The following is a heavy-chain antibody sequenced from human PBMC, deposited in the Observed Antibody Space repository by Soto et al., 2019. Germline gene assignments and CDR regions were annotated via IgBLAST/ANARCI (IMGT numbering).Heavy chain of an antibody. CDR2: TGSGTGPG. V-gene: IGHV1-69*06. J-gene: IGHJ4*02. CDR3: ARRDSGGFYRFFDS. Sequence: SSVRVSCTPSVHTLSTHPITCVRRAPVQGLEWMGGTGSGTGPGNHAQKFQGRLTVTADKSTSTVYMELTNLSSEDTAVYYCARRDSGGFYRFFDSWGQGTLVTVSS. CDR1: VHTLSTHP. D-gene: IGHD2-15*01.